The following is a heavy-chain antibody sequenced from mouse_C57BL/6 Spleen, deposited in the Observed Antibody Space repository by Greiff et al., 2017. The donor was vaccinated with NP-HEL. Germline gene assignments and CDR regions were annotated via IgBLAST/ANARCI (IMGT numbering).Heavy chain of an antibody. CDR2: IYPRSGNT. V-gene: IGHV1-81*01. J-gene: IGHJ1*03. CDR3: ARPYYYGSSHWYFDV. CDR1: GYTFTSYG. Sequence: VQLQQSGAELARPGASVKLSCKASGYTFTSYGISWVKQRTGQGLEWIGEIYPRSGNTYYNEKFKGKATLTADKSSSTAYMELRSLTSEDSAVYFCARPYYYGSSHWYFDVWGRGTTVTVSS. D-gene: IGHD1-1*01.